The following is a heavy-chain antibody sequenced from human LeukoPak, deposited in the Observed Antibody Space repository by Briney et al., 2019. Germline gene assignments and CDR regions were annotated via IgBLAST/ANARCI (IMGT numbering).Heavy chain of an antibody. Sequence: SVKVSCKASGGTFSSYAISWVRQAPGQGLEWMGRIIPILGIANYAQKFQGRVTITADKSTSTAYMELSSLRSEDTAVYYCARDVVDTAMVSPLFYYYYYGMDVWGQGTTVTVSS. J-gene: IGHJ6*02. D-gene: IGHD5-18*01. CDR3: ARDVVDTAMVSPLFYYYYYGMDV. CDR1: GGTFSSYA. CDR2: IIPILGIA. V-gene: IGHV1-69*04.